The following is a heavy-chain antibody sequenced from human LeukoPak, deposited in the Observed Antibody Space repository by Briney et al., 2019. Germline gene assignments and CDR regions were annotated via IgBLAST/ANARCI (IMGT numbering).Heavy chain of an antibody. CDR1: GGSISSYY. Sequence: SETLSLTCTVSGGSISSYYWSWIRQPPGKGLEWIGYIYYSGSTNYNPSLKSRVTISVDTSKNQFSLKLSSVTAADTAVYYCARKYSYSNWGRSYFDYWGQGTLVTVSS. J-gene: IGHJ4*02. D-gene: IGHD7-27*01. V-gene: IGHV4-59*01. CDR3: ARKYSYSNWGRSYFDY. CDR2: IYYSGST.